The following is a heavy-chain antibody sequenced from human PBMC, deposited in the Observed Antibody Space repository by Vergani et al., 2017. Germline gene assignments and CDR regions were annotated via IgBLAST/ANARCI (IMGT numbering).Heavy chain of an antibody. Sequence: EVQLVESGGGLVQPGGSLRLSCAASGFTFSSYSMNWVRQAPGQGLEWVSYISSSSSTIYYADSVKGRFTISRDNAKNSLYLQMNSLRAEDTAVYYCARDRYGDYAYYYYYGMDVWGQGTTVTVSS. CDR3: ARDRYGDYAYYYYYGMDV. D-gene: IGHD4-17*01. CDR2: ISSSSSTI. J-gene: IGHJ6*02. CDR1: GFTFSSYS. V-gene: IGHV3-48*01.